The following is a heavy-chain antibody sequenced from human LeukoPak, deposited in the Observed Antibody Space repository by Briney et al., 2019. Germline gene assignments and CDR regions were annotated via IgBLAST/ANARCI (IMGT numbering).Heavy chain of an antibody. D-gene: IGHD4-17*01. CDR3: ARPLDYGDYLNAFDI. V-gene: IGHV3-30*03. CDR2: ISYDGSNK. Sequence: GGSLRLSCVASGFTFSSYGMHWVRQAPGKGLEWVAVISYDGSNKYYADSVKGRFTISRDNSKNTLYLQMNSLRAEDTAVYYCARPLDYGDYLNAFDIWGQGTMVTVSS. J-gene: IGHJ3*02. CDR1: GFTFSSYG.